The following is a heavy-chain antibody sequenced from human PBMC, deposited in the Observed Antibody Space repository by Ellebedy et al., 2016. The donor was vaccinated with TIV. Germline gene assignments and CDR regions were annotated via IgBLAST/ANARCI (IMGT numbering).Heavy chain of an antibody. J-gene: IGHJ4*02. D-gene: IGHD3-10*01. CDR1: GGTFSSYA. CDR2: IIPIFGTA. V-gene: IGHV1-69*06. Sequence: SVKVSCXASGGTFSSYAISWVRQAPGQGLEWMGGIIPIFGTANYAQKFQGRVTITADKSTSTAYMELSSLRSEDTAVYYCARDQDRATGIFSVRGVHYWGQGTLVTVSS. CDR3: ARDQDRATGIFSVRGVHY.